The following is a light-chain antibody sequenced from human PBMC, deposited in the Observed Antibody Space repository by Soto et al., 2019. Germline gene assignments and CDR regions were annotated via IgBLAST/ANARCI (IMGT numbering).Light chain of an antibody. V-gene: IGKV1-27*01. CDR1: QDISTY. CDR3: QMYNSAPWT. CDR2: AAS. J-gene: IGKJ1*01. Sequence: DIQMTQSPSSLSASVGDRVTITCRASQDISTYLAWYQQKPGKVPKLLIFAASTLQSGVPSRFSGSGSGTDFTLTISSLQPEDVATYYCQMYNSAPWTFGQGTKVEIK.